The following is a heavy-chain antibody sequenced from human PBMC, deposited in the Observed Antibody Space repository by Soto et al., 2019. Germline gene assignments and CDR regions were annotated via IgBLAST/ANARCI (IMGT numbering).Heavy chain of an antibody. Sequence: GESLKISCAASGFTFSNAWMSWVRQAPGKGLEWVGRIKNEADGETTDYGAPVTGRFTISRDDSINTLYLQMNSLKAEDTAVYYCTTVERYDYGVDYWGQGTLVTVSS. J-gene: IGHJ4*02. CDR2: IKNEADGETT. CDR3: TTVERYDYGVDY. V-gene: IGHV3-15*01. D-gene: IGHD4-17*01. CDR1: GFTFSNAW.